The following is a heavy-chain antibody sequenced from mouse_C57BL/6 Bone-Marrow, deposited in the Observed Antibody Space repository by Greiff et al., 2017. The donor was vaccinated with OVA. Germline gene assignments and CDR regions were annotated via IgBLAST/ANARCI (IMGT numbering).Heavy chain of an antibody. J-gene: IGHJ1*03. D-gene: IGHD2-10*02. Sequence: VKLVESGAELVKPGASVKISCKASGYAFSSYWMNWVKQRPGKGLEWIGQIYPGDGDTNYNGKFKGKATLTADKSSRTDYMQLMRLTSEDSAVYVCASRYGYWYVDVWGTGTTVTVSA. CDR2: IYPGDGDT. CDR3: ASRYGYWYVDV. CDR1: GYAFSSYW. V-gene: IGHV1-80*01.